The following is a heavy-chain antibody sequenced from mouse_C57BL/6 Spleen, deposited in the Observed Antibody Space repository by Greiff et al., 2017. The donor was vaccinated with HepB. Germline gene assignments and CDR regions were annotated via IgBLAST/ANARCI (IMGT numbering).Heavy chain of an antibody. J-gene: IGHJ4*01. CDR1: GFPFNTYA. Sequence: EPGGGLVQPKGSLKLSCAVSGFPFNTYAMHWVRQAPGKGLEWVARIRSKSSNYATYYADSVKDRITISRDDSQSMLYLQMNNLKTEDTAMYYCVRVPPATVVEGYYAMDYWGQGTSVTVSS. CDR2: IRSKSSNYAT. D-gene: IGHD1-1*01. CDR3: VRVPPATVVEGYYAMDY. V-gene: IGHV10-3*01.